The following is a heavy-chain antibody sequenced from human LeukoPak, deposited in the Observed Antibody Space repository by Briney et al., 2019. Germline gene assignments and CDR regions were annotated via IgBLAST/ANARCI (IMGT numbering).Heavy chain of an antibody. CDR2: IIPIFGTA. CDR3: ARAWVGSSGWYSPYYFDY. CDR1: GGTFSSYA. D-gene: IGHD6-19*01. V-gene: IGHV1-69*05. Sequence: RASVKVSCKASGGTFSSYAISWVRQAPGQGLEWMGGIIPIFGTANYAQKFQGRVTITTDESTSTAYMELSSLRSEDTPVYYCARAWVGSSGWYSPYYFDYWGQGTLVTVSS. J-gene: IGHJ4*02.